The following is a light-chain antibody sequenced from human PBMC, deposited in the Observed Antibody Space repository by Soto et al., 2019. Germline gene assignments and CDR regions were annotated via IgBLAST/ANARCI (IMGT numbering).Light chain of an antibody. CDR3: QHYDSLPIT. J-gene: IGKJ5*01. Sequence: EIVVTQSPATLSASPGERATLSCRASQSVSNNLAWYQQKPGQAPRLLIYGASNRATGIPDRFSGSGSGTDFTLTISRLEPEDFAVFYCQHYDSLPITFGQGTRLDIK. CDR2: GAS. CDR1: QSVSNN. V-gene: IGKV3-20*01.